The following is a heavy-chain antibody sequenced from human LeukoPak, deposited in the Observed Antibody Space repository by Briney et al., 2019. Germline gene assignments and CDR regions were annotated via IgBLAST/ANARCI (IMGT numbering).Heavy chain of an antibody. CDR2: IKEDGSER. CDR1: AFIFSGHW. D-gene: IGHD6-19*01. CDR3: TTGSGYSTDWYDF. V-gene: IGHV3-7*03. Sequence: GGSLRLSCEGSAFIFSGHWMNWVRQTPGKGLEWVASIKEDGSERQYVDSVKGRFSISRDNTKGSLFLQLNSLTTEDTAVYYCTTGSGYSTDWYDFWGQGTLVTVSS. J-gene: IGHJ4*02.